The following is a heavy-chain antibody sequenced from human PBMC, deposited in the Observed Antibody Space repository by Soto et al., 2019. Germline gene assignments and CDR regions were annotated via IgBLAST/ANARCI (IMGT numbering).Heavy chain of an antibody. V-gene: IGHV2-26*01. CDR2: ILSTGET. CDR1: GFSLTLGRMA. Sequence: VSGPTLVNPTETLTLTCSFSGFSLTLGRMAVTWIRQPPGKALEWLAHILSTGETSYATSLKTRVTISKDISKSQVLLTMTNVDPVDTATYFCARIDYTGSPLIDYWGQGTLVTVSS. CDR3: ARIDYTGSPLIDY. J-gene: IGHJ4*02. D-gene: IGHD1-26*01.